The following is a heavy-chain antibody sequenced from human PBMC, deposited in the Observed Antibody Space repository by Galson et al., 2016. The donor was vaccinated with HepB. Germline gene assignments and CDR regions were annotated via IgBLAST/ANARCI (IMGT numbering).Heavy chain of an antibody. D-gene: IGHD3-22*01. CDR3: ARDSDTSGLHWYFDL. CDR1: GFTFSSYY. J-gene: IGHJ2*01. CDR2: IWSNGNNK. V-gene: IGHV3-33*08. Sequence: SLRLSCAASGFTFSSYYMHWVRQAPGKGLEWVADIWSNGNNKYYADSVRGRFSVSRDQAKNTLYMQMNSLRAEDTAVYYCARDSDTSGLHWYFDLWGRGTLVTVSS.